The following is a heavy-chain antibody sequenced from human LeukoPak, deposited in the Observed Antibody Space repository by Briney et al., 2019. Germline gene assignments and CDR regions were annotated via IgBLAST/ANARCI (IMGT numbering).Heavy chain of an antibody. CDR3: ARRFLSCSGGSCYYNAFDI. CDR2: IYYSGST. V-gene: IGHV4-59*08. D-gene: IGHD2-15*01. Sequence: SETLSLTCTVSGGSISSYYWSWIRRPPGKGLEWIGYIYYSGSTNYNPSLKSRVTISVDTSKNQFSLKLSSVTAADTAVYYCARRFLSCSGGSCYYNAFDIWGQGTMVTVSS. CDR1: GGSISSYY. J-gene: IGHJ3*02.